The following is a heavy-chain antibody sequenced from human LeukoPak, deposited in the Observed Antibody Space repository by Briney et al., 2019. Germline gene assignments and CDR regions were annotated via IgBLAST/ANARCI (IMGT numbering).Heavy chain of an antibody. CDR2: IIPIFGTA. Sequence: ASVKVSCKASGGTFSSYAISWVRQAPEQGLEWMGGIIPIFGTANYAQKFQGRVTITADESTSTAYMELSSLRSEDTAVYYCARCGISLLLDAFDIWGQGTMVTVSS. CDR1: GGTFSSYA. J-gene: IGHJ3*02. V-gene: IGHV1-69*13. D-gene: IGHD2-15*01. CDR3: ARCGISLLLDAFDI.